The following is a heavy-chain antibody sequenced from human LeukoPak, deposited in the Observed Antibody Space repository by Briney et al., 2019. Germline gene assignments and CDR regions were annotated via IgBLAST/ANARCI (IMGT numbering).Heavy chain of an antibody. D-gene: IGHD6-13*01. Sequence: ASVKVSCKASGYTFTSYDINWVRQATGQGLEWMGWMNPNSGNTGYAQKFQGRVTITRNTSISTAYMELSSLRSEDTAVYYCARESVAAAGNPRRVIDYWGQGTLVTVSS. J-gene: IGHJ4*02. CDR1: GYTFTSYD. CDR3: ARESVAAAGNPRRVIDY. CDR2: MNPNSGNT. V-gene: IGHV1-8*03.